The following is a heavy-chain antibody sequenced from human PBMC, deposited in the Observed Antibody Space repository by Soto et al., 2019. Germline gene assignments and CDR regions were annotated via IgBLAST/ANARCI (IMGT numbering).Heavy chain of an antibody. J-gene: IGHJ4*02. CDR2: IKPDGSVT. Sequence: GGSLRLSCAASGFSFSSDWMSWVRQAPGKGLEWVASIKPDGSVTQYVDSVKGRFTISRDNTKKSLDLQMNSLRAEDTAVYYCARGQYWGQGTLVTVSS. V-gene: IGHV3-7*04. CDR3: ARGQY. CDR1: GFSFSSDW.